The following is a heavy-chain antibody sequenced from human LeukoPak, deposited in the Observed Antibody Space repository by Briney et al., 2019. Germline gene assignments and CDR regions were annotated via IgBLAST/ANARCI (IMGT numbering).Heavy chain of an antibody. CDR1: GGTFSSYA. CDR2: IIPIFGTA. D-gene: IGHD1-26*01. Sequence: SVKVSCKSSGGTFSSYAISWVRQAPGQGLEWMGGIIPIFGTANYPQKFQGRVAITTDESTSTAYMELSSLRSEETAVYYCARSYSGSYLPGGYWGQGTLVTVSS. CDR3: ARSYSGSYLPGGY. J-gene: IGHJ4*02. V-gene: IGHV1-69*05.